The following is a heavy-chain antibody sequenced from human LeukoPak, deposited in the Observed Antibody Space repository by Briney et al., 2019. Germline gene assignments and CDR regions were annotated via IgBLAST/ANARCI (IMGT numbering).Heavy chain of an antibody. CDR3: ARLLGAND. CDR2: CRDKANRYTT. J-gene: IGHJ4*02. V-gene: IGHV3-72*01. Sequence: PGGSLRLSCVASGFTFTDHSMHWVRQAPAKGLAWVGRCRDKANRYTTEYAASVKGRFTISRDDAKNSLYLQMNSLETEDTVVYYCARLLGANDWGQGTLVTVSS. CDR1: GFTFTDHS. D-gene: IGHD1-26*01.